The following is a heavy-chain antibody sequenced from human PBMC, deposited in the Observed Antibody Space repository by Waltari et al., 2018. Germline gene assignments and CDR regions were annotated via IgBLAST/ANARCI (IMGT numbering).Heavy chain of an antibody. Sequence: QVRLTQSGSDVKEPGASVKVSCKASGYKFRDYAISWVRQAPGQGLEWMGWIYVYNENTRFAEKVEDRVTLTTDKVTETVYMDLTDLRPDDTAVYYCARVVTGVHEVNDNWGQGNLVIVSS. CDR2: IYVYNENT. CDR3: ARVVTGVHEVNDN. CDR1: GYKFRDYA. D-gene: IGHD3-16*02. V-gene: IGHV1-18*01. J-gene: IGHJ4*02.